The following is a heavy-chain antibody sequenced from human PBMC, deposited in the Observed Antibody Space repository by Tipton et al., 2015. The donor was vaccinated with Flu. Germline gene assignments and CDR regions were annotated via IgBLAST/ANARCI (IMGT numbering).Heavy chain of an antibody. D-gene: IGHD3-22*01. J-gene: IGHJ4*02. Sequence: SLRLSCAASGFTFSSYAMHWVRQAPGKGLAWVAVISYDGSNKYYADSVKGRFTISRDSSKNTLYLRMNSLRTEDTAVYYCARTPRYDSSGYYPHFDSWGQGTLVPVSS. V-gene: IGHV3-30-3*01. CDR1: GFTFSSYA. CDR3: ARTPRYDSSGYYPHFDS. CDR2: ISYDGSNK.